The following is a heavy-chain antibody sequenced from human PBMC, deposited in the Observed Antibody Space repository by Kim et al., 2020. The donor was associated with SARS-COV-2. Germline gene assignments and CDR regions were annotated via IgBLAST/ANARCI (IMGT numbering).Heavy chain of an antibody. V-gene: IGHV3-23*01. CDR3: AKAQDTGGMDV. CDR2: ST. D-gene: IGHD2-15*01. Sequence: STCHADYGNGRFTIARDNSKNTLYLQMNSLRAEDTAVYYCAKAQDTGGMDVWGQGTTVTVSS. J-gene: IGHJ6*02.